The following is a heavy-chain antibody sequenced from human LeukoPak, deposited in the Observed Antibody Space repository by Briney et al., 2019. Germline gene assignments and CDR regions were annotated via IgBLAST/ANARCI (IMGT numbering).Heavy chain of an antibody. CDR2: FSRSGPYI. J-gene: IGHJ4*02. V-gene: IGHV3-21*04. CDR1: GFTFSSYT. CDR3: AKVGGGVGANNHFDY. Sequence: SGGSLRLSCAASGFTFSSYTMNWVRQAPGKGLEWVSSFSRSGPYIYYADSVKGRFTISRDNSKNTLYLQMNSLRAEDTAVYYCAKVGGGVGANNHFDYWGQGTLVTVSS. D-gene: IGHD1-26*01.